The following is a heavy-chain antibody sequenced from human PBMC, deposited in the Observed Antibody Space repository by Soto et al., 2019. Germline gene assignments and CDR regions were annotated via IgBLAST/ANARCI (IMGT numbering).Heavy chain of an antibody. D-gene: IGHD3-3*01. CDR2: IVVGSGNT. Sequence: VASVKVSCKASGFTFSGSSVQWVRQARGQRLEWIGWIVVGSGNTNYAQKFQGRVTITRDMSTSTAYMELSNLRSEDTAVYYCASSGRLDYDFWSGYSNYFDYWGQGTLVTVSS. CDR3: ASSGRLDYDFWSGYSNYFDY. V-gene: IGHV1-58*01. CDR1: GFTFSGSS. J-gene: IGHJ4*02.